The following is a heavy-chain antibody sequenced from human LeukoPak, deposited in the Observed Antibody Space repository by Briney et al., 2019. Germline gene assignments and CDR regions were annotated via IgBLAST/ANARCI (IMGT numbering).Heavy chain of an antibody. D-gene: IGHD2-2*01. V-gene: IGHV3-53*01. J-gene: IGHJ3*02. CDR3: AGGTGYCSSTSCSDAFDI. Sequence: GGSLRLSCAASGFTVSSNYMSWVRQAPGKGLEWVSVIYSGGSTHYADSVKGRFTISRDNSKNTLYLQMNSLRAEDTAVYYCAGGTGYCSSTSCSDAFDIWGQGTMVTVSS. CDR2: IYSGGST. CDR1: GFTVSSNY.